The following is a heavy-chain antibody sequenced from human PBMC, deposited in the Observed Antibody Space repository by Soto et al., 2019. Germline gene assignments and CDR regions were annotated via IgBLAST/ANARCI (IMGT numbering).Heavy chain of an antibody. V-gene: IGHV1-69*01. D-gene: IGHD6-13*01. CDR1: GGTFSSYR. Sequence: QVQLVQSGAEMRRPGSSVKVSCKASGGTFSSYRINWVRQAPGQGLEWVGGIVPIYRTAAYAQKFQGRVTITADESARTAYMELRGLKSQDTAVYYCARDSGAKLSSSWGQGTLVTVSS. J-gene: IGHJ4*02. CDR2: IVPIYRTA. CDR3: ARDSGAKLSSS.